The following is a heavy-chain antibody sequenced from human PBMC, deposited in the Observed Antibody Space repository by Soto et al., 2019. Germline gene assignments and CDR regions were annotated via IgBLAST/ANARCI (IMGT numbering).Heavy chain of an antibody. CDR1: GGTFSSYT. J-gene: IGHJ3*02. CDR3: ASVTFGGAEDAFDI. Sequence: ASVKVSCKASGGTFSSYTISWVRQAPGQGLEWMGIINPSGGSTSYAQKFQGRVTMTRDTSTSTVYMELSSVRSEDTAVYYCASVTFGGAEDAFDIWGQGTMVTFSS. V-gene: IGHV1-46*01. D-gene: IGHD3-16*01. CDR2: INPSGGST.